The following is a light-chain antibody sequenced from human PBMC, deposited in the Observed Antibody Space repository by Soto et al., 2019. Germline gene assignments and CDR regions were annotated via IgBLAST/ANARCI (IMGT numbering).Light chain of an antibody. CDR3: CSYAGSSTLV. CDR1: STDVGSYDH. J-gene: IGLJ1*01. Sequence: QSVLTQPASVSGSPGQSITISCTGTSTDVGSYDHVSWYQQHPGKAPKLMIYDVSKRPSGVSNRFSGSKSGNTASLTISGLQAEDEADYYCCSYAGSSTLVFGTGTKVTVL. V-gene: IGLV2-23*02. CDR2: DVS.